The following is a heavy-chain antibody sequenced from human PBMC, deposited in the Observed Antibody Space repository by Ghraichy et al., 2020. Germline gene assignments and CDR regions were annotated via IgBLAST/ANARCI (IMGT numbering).Heavy chain of an antibody. Sequence: GGSLRLSCAASGFTFSSYAMSWVRQAPGKGLEWVSAISGSGGSTYYADSVKGRFTISRDNSKNTLYLQMNSLRAEDTAVYYCAKDYELLWFGESRYYFDYWGQGTLVTVSS. CDR2: ISGSGGST. D-gene: IGHD3-10*01. CDR3: AKDYELLWFGESRYYFDY. V-gene: IGHV3-23*01. CDR1: GFTFSSYA. J-gene: IGHJ4*02.